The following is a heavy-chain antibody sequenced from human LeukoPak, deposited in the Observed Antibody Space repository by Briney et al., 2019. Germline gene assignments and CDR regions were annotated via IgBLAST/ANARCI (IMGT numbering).Heavy chain of an antibody. CDR1: GFTLSLYG. J-gene: IGHJ4*02. D-gene: IGHD4-17*01. CDR3: AKVKGRYGDYGFDQ. V-gene: IGHV3-30*02. Sequence: PGGSLRLSCAASGFTLSLYGMHWVRQAPGKGLQWVASTRYDESNEYYAESVKGRFTISRDNSRNTLHLQMNSLRPEDTAVYYCAKVKGRYGDYGFDQWGQGTLVTVSS. CDR2: TRYDESNE.